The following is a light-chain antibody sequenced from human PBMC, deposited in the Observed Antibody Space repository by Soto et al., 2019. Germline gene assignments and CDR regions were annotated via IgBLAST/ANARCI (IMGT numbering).Light chain of an antibody. V-gene: IGKV2-30*01. CDR2: KVS. J-gene: IGKJ2*01. Sequence: DVVMTQSPLSLPVTLGQPASISCRSSQSLVFSDGNTFFNWFHQRPGQSPRRLIYKVSKRDSGVLDRFSVSVSVTDFTLRISRVEAEDAGGSYCMQGSHWLTRYTFGQGTNLEIK. CDR1: QSLVFSDGNTF. CDR3: MQGSHWLTRYT.